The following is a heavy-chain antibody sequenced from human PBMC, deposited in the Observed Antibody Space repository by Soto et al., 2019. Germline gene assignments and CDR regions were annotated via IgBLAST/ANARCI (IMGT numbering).Heavy chain of an antibody. V-gene: IGHV4-59*04. CDR3: ARHSYYYGSTYGCWLDP. CDR2: IYYSGST. D-gene: IGHD3-10*01. J-gene: IGHJ5*02. Sequence: PSETLSLTCTVSGGSISSYYWSWIRQPPGKGLEWIGYIYYSGSTYYNPSLKSRVTISVDTSKNQFSLKLRSVTAADTAVYYCARHSYYYGSTYGCWLDPWGQGTLVTVSS. CDR1: GGSISSYY.